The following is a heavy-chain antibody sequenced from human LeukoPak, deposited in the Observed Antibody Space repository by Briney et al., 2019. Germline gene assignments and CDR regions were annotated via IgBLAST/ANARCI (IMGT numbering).Heavy chain of an antibody. CDR1: GFTFSSYG. J-gene: IGHJ4*02. V-gene: IGHV3-30*18. CDR2: ISYDGSNE. Sequence: GGSLRLSSAASGFTFSSYGMHWVRQAPGKGLEWVAVISYDGSNEYYADSVKGRFTISRDNSKNTLYLQMNSLRAEDTAVYYCAKESPKYYFDYWGQGTLVTVSS. CDR3: AKESPKYYFDY.